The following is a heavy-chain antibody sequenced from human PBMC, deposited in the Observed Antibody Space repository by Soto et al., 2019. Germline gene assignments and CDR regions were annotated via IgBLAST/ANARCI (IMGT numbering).Heavy chain of an antibody. CDR3: APQGARGLYYFDH. CDR2: IGASGGSA. V-gene: IGHV3-23*01. CDR1: GFTFSTYA. J-gene: IGHJ4*02. Sequence: EVQLLESGGALVQPGGSLRLSCAASGFTFSTYAMSWVRQAPGKGLEWVSGIGASGGSANYADSVKGRFTISRDNYKNTLYLQMNSPRAEDTALYYCAPQGARGLYYFDHWGQGTLVTVSS. D-gene: IGHD1-26*01.